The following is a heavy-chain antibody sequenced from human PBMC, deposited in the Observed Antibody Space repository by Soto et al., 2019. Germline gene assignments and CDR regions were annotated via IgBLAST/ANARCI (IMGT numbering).Heavy chain of an antibody. J-gene: IGHJ6*02. D-gene: IGHD3-3*01. CDR2: IYPGDSDT. CDR1: GYSFTSYW. CDR3: ARPGYYDFWSGYSYGMDV. Sequence: GESLKISCKGAGYSFTSYWIGWVRQMPGKGLEWMGIIYPGDSDTRYSPSFQGQVTISADKSIGTAYLQWSSLKASDTAMYYCARPGYYDFWSGYSYGMDVWGQGTTVTVSS. V-gene: IGHV5-51*01.